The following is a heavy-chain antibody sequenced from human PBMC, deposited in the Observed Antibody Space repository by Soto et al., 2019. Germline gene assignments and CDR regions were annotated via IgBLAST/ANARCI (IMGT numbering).Heavy chain of an antibody. D-gene: IGHD3-16*01. CDR2: MNPNNGNA. V-gene: IGHV1-8*01. CDR3: VSRFAMDV. CDR1: GYTFSSYD. J-gene: IGHJ6*02. Sequence: ASVKVSCTASGYTFSSYDINSVRQASGQGLEWMGWMNPNNGNAGYAQKFQGRVTMTRDISISTAYMDLSSLRSEDTAVYYCVSRFAMDVWGQGTTVTVSS.